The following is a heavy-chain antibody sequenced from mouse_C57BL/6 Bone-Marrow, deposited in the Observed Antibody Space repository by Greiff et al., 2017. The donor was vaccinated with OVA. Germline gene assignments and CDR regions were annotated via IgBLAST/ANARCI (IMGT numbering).Heavy chain of an antibody. D-gene: IGHD1-1*01. V-gene: IGHV5-6*01. CDR3: ARRRLYYYGSSYYWYFDV. CDR1: GFTFSSYG. J-gene: IGHJ1*03. Sequence: EVQGVESGGDLVKPGGSLKLSCAASGFTFSSYGMSWVRQTPDKRLEWVATISSGGSYTYYPDSVKGRFTISRDNAKNTLYLQMSSLKSEDTAMYYCARRRLYYYGSSYYWYFDVWGTGTTVTVSS. CDR2: ISSGGSYT.